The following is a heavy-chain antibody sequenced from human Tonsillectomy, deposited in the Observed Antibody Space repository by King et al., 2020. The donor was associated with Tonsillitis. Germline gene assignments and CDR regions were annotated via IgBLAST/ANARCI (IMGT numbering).Heavy chain of an antibody. CDR2: ISSNGNAQ. V-gene: IGHV3-30*01. D-gene: IGHD6-19*01. Sequence: VQLVESGGGVVQPGRSPRLSCAASGFTFSSSAVHWVRQAPGKGLEWVTVISSNGNAQFYADFVKGRFTISRDNSKNTLYLQMNSLSAEDTAVYYCVKDGGSVWTDLDYWGQGTLVTVSS. J-gene: IGHJ4*02. CDR1: GFTFSSSA. CDR3: VKDGGSVWTDLDY.